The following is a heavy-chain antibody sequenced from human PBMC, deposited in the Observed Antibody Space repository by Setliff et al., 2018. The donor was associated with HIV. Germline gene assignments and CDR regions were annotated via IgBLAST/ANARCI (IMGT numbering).Heavy chain of an antibody. CDR3: VKGDCTSSSCELEY. CDR2: ISYDGTSK. D-gene: IGHD2-2*01. J-gene: IGHJ4*02. V-gene: IGHV3-30-3*02. Sequence: GGSLRLSCEASESTFYAMHWVRQAPGKGLEWLAVISYDGTSKYYADSVKGRFTISRDNAKKALYLQMNSLRIEDTAFYHCVKGDCTSSSCELEYWGQGTLVTVSS. CDR1: ESTFYA.